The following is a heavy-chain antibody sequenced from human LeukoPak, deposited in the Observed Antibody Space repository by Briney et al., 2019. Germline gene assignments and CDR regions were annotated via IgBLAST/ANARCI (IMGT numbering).Heavy chain of an antibody. V-gene: IGHV3-23*01. CDR2: ISNDGGGT. Sequence: GGSLRLSCSASGFIFNNYGLMWVRQAPGKGLEWVSAISNDGGGTTYADFVKGRFTIYRDNSKNTLSLQMNSLRPEDTALYYCAKGNSGYFADLWGQGTVVTVSS. J-gene: IGHJ5*02. D-gene: IGHD3-22*01. CDR3: AKGNSGYFADL. CDR1: GFIFNNYG.